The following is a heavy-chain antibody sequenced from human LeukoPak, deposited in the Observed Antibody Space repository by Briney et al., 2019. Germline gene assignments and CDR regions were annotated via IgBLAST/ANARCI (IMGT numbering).Heavy chain of an antibody. D-gene: IGHD6-19*01. V-gene: IGHV4-38-2*02. CDR2: IYHDGRI. CDR3: AVLTYKNGWYFFEY. J-gene: IGHJ4*02. Sequence: PSETLSLTCTVSGYSITNGYYWGWIRQPPGKGLEWIGSIYHDGRIDYSPSLKSRVTISRDTSKDQFSLKVTSVTAADTAVYYCAVLTYKNGWYFFEYWGQGTLVTVSS. CDR1: GYSITNGYY.